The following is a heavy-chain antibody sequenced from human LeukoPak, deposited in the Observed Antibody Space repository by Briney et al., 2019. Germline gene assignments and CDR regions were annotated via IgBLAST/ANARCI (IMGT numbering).Heavy chain of an antibody. V-gene: IGHV3-74*01. Sequence: PGGSLRLSCAASGSTFRRYWMHWVRQAPGKGVVWVSRVKSDGSDTIYADSVKGRFTISRDNAKNTLYLQMDSLRPADTAVYYRTTGIGNYYYYWGQGTLVTVAS. CDR3: TTGIGNYYYY. CDR2: VKSDGSDT. CDR1: GSTFRRYW. J-gene: IGHJ4*02. D-gene: IGHD3-10*01.